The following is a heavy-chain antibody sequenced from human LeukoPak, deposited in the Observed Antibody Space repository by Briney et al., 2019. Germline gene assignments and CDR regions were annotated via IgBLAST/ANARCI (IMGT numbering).Heavy chain of an antibody. Sequence: SETLSLTCAVSGGSISSGGYSWSWIRQPPGKGLEWIGYIYYSGSTNYNPSLKSRVTISVDTSKNQFSLKLSSVTAADTAVYYCASTQYSSGWYTFDYWGQGTLVTVSS. CDR2: IYYSGST. CDR1: GGSISSGGYS. CDR3: ASTQYSSGWYTFDY. D-gene: IGHD6-19*01. V-gene: IGHV4-61*08. J-gene: IGHJ4*02.